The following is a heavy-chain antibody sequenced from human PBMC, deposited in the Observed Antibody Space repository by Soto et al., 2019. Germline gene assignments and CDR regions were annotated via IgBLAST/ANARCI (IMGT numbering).Heavy chain of an antibody. CDR2: INAGNGNT. J-gene: IGHJ4*02. V-gene: IGHV1-3*01. D-gene: IGHD6-19*01. CDR3: ARAIPAVAGTSAPDY. CDR1: GYTFTSYA. Sequence: GASVKVSCKASGYTFTSYAMHWVRQAPGQRLEWMGWINAGNGNTKYSQKFQGRVTITRDTSASTAYMELSSLRSEDTAVYYCARAIPAVAGTSAPDYWGQGTLVTVSS.